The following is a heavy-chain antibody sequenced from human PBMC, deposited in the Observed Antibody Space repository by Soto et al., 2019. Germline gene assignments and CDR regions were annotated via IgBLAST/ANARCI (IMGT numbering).Heavy chain of an antibody. V-gene: IGHV3-7*03. Sequence: GVSLRLSCVASGFTFISSFMGWIRQAPGKGLEWVANINQDGGVTYYVDSVEGRFTISRDNTKDSLYLQMNSLRGEDTAIYYCARYHRGSGRYFFDYWGQGTPVTVSS. CDR1: GFTFISSF. CDR3: ARYHRGSGRYFFDY. D-gene: IGHD6-19*01. CDR2: INQDGGVT. J-gene: IGHJ4*02.